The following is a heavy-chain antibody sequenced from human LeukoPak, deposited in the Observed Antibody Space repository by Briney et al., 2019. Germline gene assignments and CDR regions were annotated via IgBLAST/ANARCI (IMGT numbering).Heavy chain of an antibody. V-gene: IGHV4-59*01. CDR3: ASSLYGDGYYYQYGMEV. CDR2: IHYSGST. CDR1: GGSISSYY. Sequence: PSETLSLTCTVSGGSISSYYWSWIRQPPGKGLEWIGYIHYSGSTNYNPSLKSRVTISADTSKNQFSLKVESVTAADTAVYYCASSLYGDGYYYQYGMEVWGQGTTVTVSS. D-gene: IGHD2-21*02. J-gene: IGHJ6*02.